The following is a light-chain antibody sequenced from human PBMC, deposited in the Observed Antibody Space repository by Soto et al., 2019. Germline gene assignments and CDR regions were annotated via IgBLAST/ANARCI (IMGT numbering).Light chain of an antibody. CDR2: GAS. CDR1: QSVSSSY. CDR3: QLFGTSPLYT. Sequence: IVLTQSPGTLSLSPGERATLSCRASQSVSSSYLAWYQQKPGQAPRLLIYGASRRATGIPDRFRGSGAGTDFTLTISRLDPEDFAVYYCQLFGTSPLYTFGQGTKVEIK. V-gene: IGKV3-20*01. J-gene: IGKJ2*01.